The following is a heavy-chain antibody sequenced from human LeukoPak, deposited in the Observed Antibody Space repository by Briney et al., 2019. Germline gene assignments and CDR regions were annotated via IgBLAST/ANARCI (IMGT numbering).Heavy chain of an antibody. D-gene: IGHD2-2*01. CDR2: ISGSGGST. CDR1: GFTFSSYG. J-gene: IGHJ4*02. CDR3: AKGGDIVVVPAAPYDY. V-gene: IGHV3-23*01. Sequence: PGGSLRLSCAASGFTFSSYGMHWVRQAPGKGLEWVSAISGSGGSTYYADSVKGRFTISRDNSKNTLYLQMNSLRTEDTAVYYCAKGGDIVVVPAAPYDYWGQGTLVTVSS.